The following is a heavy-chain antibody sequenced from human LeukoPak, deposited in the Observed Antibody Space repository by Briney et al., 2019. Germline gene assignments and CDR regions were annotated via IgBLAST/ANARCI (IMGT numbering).Heavy chain of an antibody. D-gene: IGHD1-26*01. V-gene: IGHV4-38-2*02. CDR1: GFSISSGYC. J-gene: IGHJ4*02. CDR3: ARDRERVGATVFY. Sequence: SETLSLTCTVSGFSISSGYCWGWIRQSPGKGLEWIGSISHSGSTYYNPSLKSRVTISLDTSKNQFSLKLTSVTAADTAVYYCARDRERVGATVFYWGQGTLVTVSS. CDR2: ISHSGST.